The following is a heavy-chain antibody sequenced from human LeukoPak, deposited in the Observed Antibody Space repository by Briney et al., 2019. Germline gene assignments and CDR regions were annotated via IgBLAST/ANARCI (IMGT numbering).Heavy chain of an antibody. D-gene: IGHD6-19*01. CDR1: GGTFSSYA. J-gene: IGHJ6*02. CDR3: ARDLDSSGWYNYYYGMDV. V-gene: IGHV1-69*13. Sequence: GASVKVSCKASGGTFSSYAISWVRQAPGQGLEWMGGIIPIFGTANYAQKFQGRVTITADESTSTAYMELSSLRSEDTAVYYCARDLDSSGWYNYYYGMDVWGQGTTVTVSS. CDR2: IIPIFGTA.